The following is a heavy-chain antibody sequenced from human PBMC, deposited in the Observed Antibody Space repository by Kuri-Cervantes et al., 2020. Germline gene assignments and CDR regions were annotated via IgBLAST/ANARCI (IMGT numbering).Heavy chain of an antibody. Sequence: GGSLRLSCAASGFTFSSYSMNWVRQAPGEGLEWVSSISSSSSYIYYADSVKGRFTISRDSSKNTLFLQMNSLRADDTAVYYCARYMVRGIYYGMDVWGQGTTVTVSS. CDR1: GFTFSSYS. CDR2: ISSSSSYI. J-gene: IGHJ6*02. CDR3: ARYMVRGIYYGMDV. D-gene: IGHD3-10*01. V-gene: IGHV3-21*04.